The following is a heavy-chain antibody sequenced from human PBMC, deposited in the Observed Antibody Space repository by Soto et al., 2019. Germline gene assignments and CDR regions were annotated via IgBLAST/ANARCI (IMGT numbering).Heavy chain of an antibody. J-gene: IGHJ4*01. CDR2: MYYSGST. V-gene: IGHV4-31*03. Sequence: QVQLRESGPGLVKPSQTLSLTCTVSGGSINSGGYYWNWIRQHPGKGLEWIGYMYYSGSTYYNPFPGGRVIISGDTSERKYSLKVCAVTAAARAGYFCGRWYRQSRYRSSWVCVYWGQGTLVNVSS. D-gene: IGHD6-13*01. CDR1: GGSINSGGYY. CDR3: GRWYRQSRYRSSWVCVY.